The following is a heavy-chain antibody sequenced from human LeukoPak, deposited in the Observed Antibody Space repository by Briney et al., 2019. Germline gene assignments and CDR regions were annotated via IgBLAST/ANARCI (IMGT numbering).Heavy chain of an antibody. CDR2: IWYDGSNK. V-gene: IGHV3-33*01. CDR3: ARDLGRYDTSGLDY. CDR1: GFPFSSYG. D-gene: IGHD3-22*01. J-gene: IGHJ4*02. Sequence: GGSLRVSCAASGFPFSSYGMHWVRQAPGKGLEWVAVIWYDGSNKYYVDSVKGRFTISRDNSKNTLFLQMNSLGADDTAVYFCARDLGRYDTSGLDYWGQGTLVTVSS.